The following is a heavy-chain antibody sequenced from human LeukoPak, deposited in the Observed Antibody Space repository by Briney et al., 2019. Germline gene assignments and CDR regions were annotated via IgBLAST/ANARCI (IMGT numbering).Heavy chain of an antibody. D-gene: IGHD5-18*01. J-gene: IGHJ4*02. Sequence: PGGSLRLSCATSGFTFSDYAMTWVRQAPGKGLEWVSYISSSGSTIYYADSVKGRFTISRDNAKNSLYLQMNSLRAEDTAVYYCAGEIGPRQLHLWGSAFDYWGQGTLVTASS. CDR1: GFTFSDYA. CDR3: AGEIGPRQLHLWGSAFDY. V-gene: IGHV3-48*01. CDR2: ISSSGSTI.